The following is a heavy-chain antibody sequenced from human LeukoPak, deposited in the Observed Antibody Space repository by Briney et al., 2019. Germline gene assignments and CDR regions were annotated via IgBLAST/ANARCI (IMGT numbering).Heavy chain of an antibody. CDR1: GFTVSGDY. CDR3: AKAASSSWPSYYYGMDV. V-gene: IGHV3-23*01. J-gene: IGHJ6*02. CDR2: ITGSGGNT. Sequence: HPGGSLRLSCVVSGFTVSGDYISWFRQAPGKGLEWVSVITGSGGNTYYADSVKGRFTISKDNSKNTVYLQMSSLRVDDTAVYYCAKAASSSWPSYYYGMDVWGQGTTVTVSS. D-gene: IGHD6-13*01.